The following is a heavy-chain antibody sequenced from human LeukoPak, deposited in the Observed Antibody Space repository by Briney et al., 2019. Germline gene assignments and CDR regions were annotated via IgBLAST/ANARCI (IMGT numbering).Heavy chain of an antibody. CDR1: GFTFDDYA. Sequence: GGSLRLSCAASGFTFDDYAMHWVRQAPGKGLEWVSGISWNSGSIGYADSVKGRFTISRDNAKNSLYLQMNSLRAEDTALYYCAKDKRGTAAAGYFDYWGQGTLVTVSS. CDR3: AKDKRGTAAAGYFDY. J-gene: IGHJ4*02. CDR2: ISWNSGSI. V-gene: IGHV3-9*01. D-gene: IGHD6-13*01.